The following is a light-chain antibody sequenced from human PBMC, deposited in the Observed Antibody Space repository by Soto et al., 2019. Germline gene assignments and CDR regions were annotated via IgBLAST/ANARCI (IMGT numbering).Light chain of an antibody. V-gene: IGLV2-8*01. J-gene: IGLJ2*01. Sequence: QSALTQPPSASGSPGQSVTISCTGTSSDVGGYNYVSWYQQHPGKAPKFMIYEVSKRPSGVSDRFSGSKSGNTAALTVSGLQAEDEAEYYCSSYGSSNNVLFGGGTKLTVL. CDR1: SSDVGGYNY. CDR3: SSYGSSNNVL. CDR2: EVS.